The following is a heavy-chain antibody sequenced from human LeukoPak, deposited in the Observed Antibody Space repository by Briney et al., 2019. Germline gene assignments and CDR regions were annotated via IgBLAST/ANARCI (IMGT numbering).Heavy chain of an antibody. Sequence: ASVKVSLQASGGSFRSFSISWVRQAPGQGLEWMGWISAYNGNTNYAQKLHGRVTMTTDTSTSTAYMELRSLRSDDTAVYYCAREEEGNDSSGYSYYLAYWGRGTLVTVSS. J-gene: IGHJ4*03. V-gene: IGHV1-18*01. CDR2: ISAYNGNT. D-gene: IGHD3-22*01. CDR3: AREEEGNDSSGYSYYLAY. CDR1: GGSFRSFS.